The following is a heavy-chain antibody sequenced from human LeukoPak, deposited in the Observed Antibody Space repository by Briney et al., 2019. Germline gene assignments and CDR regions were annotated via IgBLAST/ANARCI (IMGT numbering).Heavy chain of an antibody. V-gene: IGHV4-4*09. Sequence: PSETLSLTCTVSGGSISSYYWSWIRQPPGKGLEWIGYIYTSGSTNYNPSLKSRVTISVDTSRNQFSLKLSSVTAADTAVYHCARQASTAAGDNWFDPWGQGTLVTVSS. CDR2: IYTSGST. D-gene: IGHD6-6*01. CDR1: GGSISSYY. J-gene: IGHJ5*02. CDR3: ARQASTAAGDNWFDP.